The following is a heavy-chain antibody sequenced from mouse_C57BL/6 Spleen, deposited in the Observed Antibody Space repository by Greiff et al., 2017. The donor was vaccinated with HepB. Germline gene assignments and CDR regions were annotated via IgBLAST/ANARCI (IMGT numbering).Heavy chain of an antibody. CDR2: IWGDGST. CDR3: ANTVVGYFDV. V-gene: IGHV2-3*01. D-gene: IGHD1-1*01. J-gene: IGHJ1*03. Sequence: QVQLQQSGPGLVAPSQSLSITCTVSGFSFTSYGVSWVRQPPGKGLEWLGVIWGDGSTNYHSALISRLSISKDNSKSKVFLKLNSLQTDDTATYYCANTVVGYFDVWGTGTTVTVSS. CDR1: GFSFTSYG.